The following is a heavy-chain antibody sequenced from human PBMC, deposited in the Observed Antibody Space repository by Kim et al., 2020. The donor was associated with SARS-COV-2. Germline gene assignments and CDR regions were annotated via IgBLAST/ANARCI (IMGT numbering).Heavy chain of an antibody. D-gene: IGHD3-16*01. V-gene: IGHV4-34*01. CDR1: GGSFSGYY. Sequence: SETLSLTCAVYGGSFSGYYWSWIRQPPGKGLEWIGEINHSGSTNYNPSLKSRVTISVDTSKNQFSLKLSSVTAADTAVYYCARHLGVQFDPWGQGTLVTVSS. J-gene: IGHJ5*02. CDR3: ARHLGVQFDP. CDR2: INHSGST.